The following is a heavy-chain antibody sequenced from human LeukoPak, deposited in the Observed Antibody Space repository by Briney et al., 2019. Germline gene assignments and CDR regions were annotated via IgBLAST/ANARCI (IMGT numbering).Heavy chain of an antibody. J-gene: IGHJ4*02. Sequence: PGGSLRLSCAASGFTFNTYGMSWVRQAPGKGLEWVSGISGSGGATYYADSVKGRFTVSRDDPHNTLYLQMNSVRAEDTAVYFCARGGVDHYGSGTYYLMYYFDHWGQEALVTVSS. V-gene: IGHV3-23*01. CDR1: GFTFNTYG. D-gene: IGHD3-10*01. CDR3: ARGGVDHYGSGTYYLMYYFDH. CDR2: ISGSGGAT.